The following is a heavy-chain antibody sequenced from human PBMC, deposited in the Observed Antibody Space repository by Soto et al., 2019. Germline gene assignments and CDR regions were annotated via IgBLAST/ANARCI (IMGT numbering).Heavy chain of an antibody. CDR1: GDSISSGGYY. CDR2: IYYSGST. Sequence: SETLSLTCTVSGDSISSGGYYWSWIRQHPGKGLEWIGYIYYSGSTYYNPSLKSRVTISVATSKNQFSLKLSSVTAADTAVYYCARDRDGYCSSTSCSYYGMDVWGQGTTVTVSS. CDR3: ARDRDGYCSSTSCSYYGMDV. J-gene: IGHJ6*02. V-gene: IGHV4-31*03. D-gene: IGHD2-2*01.